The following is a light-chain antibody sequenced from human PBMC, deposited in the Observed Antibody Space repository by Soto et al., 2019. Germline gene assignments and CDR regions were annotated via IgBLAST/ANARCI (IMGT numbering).Light chain of an antibody. Sequence: QSALTQPASVSGSPGQSITISCTGTSSDIGHYDYVSWYQQHPGKAPKLMIYDVTKRPSGVPDRFSGSKSGNTASLTISGLQAEDEADYYCCSYAGSYCYVFGTGTKVTVL. CDR3: CSYAGSYCYV. J-gene: IGLJ1*01. CDR2: DVT. V-gene: IGLV2-11*01. CDR1: SSDIGHYDY.